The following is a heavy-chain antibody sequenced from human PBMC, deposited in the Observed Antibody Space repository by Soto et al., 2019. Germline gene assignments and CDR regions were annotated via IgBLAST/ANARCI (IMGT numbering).Heavy chain of an antibody. CDR3: ARDLGGITIFGVVNPAADDY. J-gene: IGHJ4*02. Sequence: GASVKVSCKASGGTFSSYTISWVRQAPGQGLEWMGRIIPILGIANYAQKFQGRVTITADKSTSTAYMELSSLRSEDTAVYYCARDLGGITIFGVVNPAADDYWGQGTLVTVSS. CDR2: IIPILGIA. D-gene: IGHD3-3*01. V-gene: IGHV1-69*04. CDR1: GGTFSSYT.